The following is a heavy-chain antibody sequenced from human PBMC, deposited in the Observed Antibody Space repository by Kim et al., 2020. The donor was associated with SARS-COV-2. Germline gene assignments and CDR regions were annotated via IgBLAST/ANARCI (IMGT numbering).Heavy chain of an antibody. CDR3: VKEGAPAATYGMDV. Sequence: TDSVRGRLTISRNNSKNTLYLQMNSLRAEDKAVYYCVKEGAPAATYGMDVWGQGTTVTVSS. J-gene: IGHJ6*02. V-gene: IGHV3-23*01. D-gene: IGHD2-15*01.